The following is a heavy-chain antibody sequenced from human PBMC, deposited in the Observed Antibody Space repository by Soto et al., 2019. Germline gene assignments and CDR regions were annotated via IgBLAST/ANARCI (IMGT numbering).Heavy chain of an antibody. CDR3: TRALVVIPAAPSDALDI. CDR2: INPNWGST. Sequence: QVQLVQSGAEVREPGASVKVSCKASGYTFTNHYIHWVRQAPGQGLEWMGIINPNWGSTTYAQTFQGGPAVPRDTSTRPGYRELSSLRSEATAVYYCTRALVVIPAAPSDALDIWGKGTRVTVSS. D-gene: IGHD2-2*01. CDR1: GYTFTNHY. V-gene: IGHV1-46*03. J-gene: IGHJ3*02.